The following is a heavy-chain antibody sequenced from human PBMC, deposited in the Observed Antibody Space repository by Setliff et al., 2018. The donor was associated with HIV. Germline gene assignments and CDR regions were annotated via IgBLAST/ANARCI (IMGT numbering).Heavy chain of an antibody. CDR2: INYSGTT. V-gene: IGHV4-34*01. CDR1: GGSISSYY. D-gene: IGHD2-15*01. J-gene: IGHJ4*02. CDR3: AATYCRGGGRDCPQMYDY. Sequence: SETLSLTCTVSGGSISSYYWSWIRQPPGKGLEWIGEINYSGTTNHNPFLKSRVTISVDTSKKQFSLKLNSVTAADSAIYYCAATYCRGGGRDCPQMYDYWGQGSLVTVSS.